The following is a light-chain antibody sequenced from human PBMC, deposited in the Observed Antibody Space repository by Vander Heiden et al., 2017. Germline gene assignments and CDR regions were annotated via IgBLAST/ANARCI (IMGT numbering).Light chain of an antibody. CDR2: EVS. CDR1: SSDVGSYNL. J-gene: IGLJ1*01. V-gene: IGLV2-23*02. Sequence: QSALTQPASVSGSPGQSITISCTGTSSDVGSYNLVSWYQQHPGKAPKLMIYEVSKRPSGVSNRVSGSKSGNTASLTISGLQAEDEADYYCCSYAGSSTYVCGTVTKVTVL. CDR3: CSYAGSSTYV.